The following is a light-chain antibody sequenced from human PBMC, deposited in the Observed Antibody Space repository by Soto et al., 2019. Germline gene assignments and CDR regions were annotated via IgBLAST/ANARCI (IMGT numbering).Light chain of an antibody. J-gene: IGKJ4*01. Sequence: DIQMTQYPSTLSASVGERVTISCRASQSVNHWLAWYQRKPGKAPKLLIHDASTLERGIPSRFSGSGSGTEFTLTISSLQPEDIATYYCQQYEDPPVTFGGGTKVDIK. V-gene: IGKV1-5*01. CDR1: QSVNHW. CDR2: DAS. CDR3: QQYEDPPVT.